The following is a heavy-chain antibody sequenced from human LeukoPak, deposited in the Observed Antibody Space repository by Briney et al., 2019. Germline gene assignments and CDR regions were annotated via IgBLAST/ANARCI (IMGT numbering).Heavy chain of an antibody. CDR1: GLTFSNYA. CDR2: ISDSGVTT. V-gene: IGHV3-23*01. Sequence: GGSLRLSCAASGLTFSNYAMSWVRQAPGKGLEWVSTISDSGVTTYYADSVMGRFTISRDNSKNTLYLQVNSLRAEDTATHYCAKVPYSDYGSGRPPFMDVWGQGTMVAVS. J-gene: IGHJ6*02. CDR3: AKVPYSDYGSGRPPFMDV. D-gene: IGHD3-10*01.